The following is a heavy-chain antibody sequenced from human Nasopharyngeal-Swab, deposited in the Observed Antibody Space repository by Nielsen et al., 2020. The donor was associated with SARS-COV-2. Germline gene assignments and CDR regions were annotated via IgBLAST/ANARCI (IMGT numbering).Heavy chain of an antibody. CDR3: ARAIFGVVIIFNYYYMDV. J-gene: IGHJ6*03. V-gene: IGHV4-34*01. Sequence: VRQMPGKGLEWFGEINHSGSTNYNPSLKSRVTISVDTSKNQFSLKLSSVTAADAAVYYCARAIFGVVIIFNYYYMDVWGKGTTVTVSS. CDR2: INHSGST. D-gene: IGHD3-3*01.